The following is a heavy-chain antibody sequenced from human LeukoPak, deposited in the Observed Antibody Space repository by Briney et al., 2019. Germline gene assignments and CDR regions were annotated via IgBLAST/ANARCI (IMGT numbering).Heavy chain of an antibody. CDR2: ISSDGSIT. V-gene: IGHV3-74*01. Sequence: GGSLRLSCAASGFTFSTYWMHWVRQAPGKGLVWVSRISSDGSITGYADSVKGRFTISRDNAKNTLYLQMNSLRAEDTAVYYCAREGPGGTVTFGAFDIWGQGTMVTVSS. D-gene: IGHD4-17*01. CDR1: GFTFSTYW. CDR3: AREGPGGTVTFGAFDI. J-gene: IGHJ3*02.